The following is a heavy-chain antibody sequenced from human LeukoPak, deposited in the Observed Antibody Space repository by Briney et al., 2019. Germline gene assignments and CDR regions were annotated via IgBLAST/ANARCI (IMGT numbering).Heavy chain of an antibody. V-gene: IGHV1-2*06. CDR3: AGAVDYYDSSGYYPDY. Sequence: ASVKVSCKTSGYTFTGYYMHWVRQAPGQGLEWMGRTNPNSGGTNYAQKFQGRVTMTRDTSISTAYMELSRLKSDDTAVYYCAGAVDYYDSSGYYPDYWGQGTLVTVSS. CDR2: TNPNSGGT. J-gene: IGHJ4*02. D-gene: IGHD3-22*01. CDR1: GYTFTGYY.